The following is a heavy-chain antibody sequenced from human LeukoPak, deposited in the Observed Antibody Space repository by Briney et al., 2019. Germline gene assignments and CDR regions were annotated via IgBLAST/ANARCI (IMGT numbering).Heavy chain of an antibody. CDR2: ICGSGGST. V-gene: IGHV3-23*01. J-gene: IGHJ4*02. CDR1: GFTFSSYA. D-gene: IGHD2-21*01. CDR3: AKTHPGGVVMGDFDY. Sequence: GGSLRLSCAASGFTFSSYAMSAVRQAPGKGLEWVSAICGSGGSTYYADSVKGRFTISRDSSKNTPYLQMNSLGAEVTAVYYCAKTHPGGVVMGDFDYWGQGTLVTVSS.